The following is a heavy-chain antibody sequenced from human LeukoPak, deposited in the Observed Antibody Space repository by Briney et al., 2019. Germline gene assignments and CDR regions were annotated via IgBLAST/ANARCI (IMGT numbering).Heavy chain of an antibody. CDR1: GGSFSAYY. J-gene: IGHJ4*02. D-gene: IGHD5-18*01. CDR3: VSPRGFSYGYFDY. CDR2: IYYSKNT. Sequence: PSETLSLTCAVHGGSFSAYYWSWIRQPPGKGLGWIGSIYYSKNTYYNPSLKCRVTISADTSKNQFSLTLGSVSATDTAVYYCVSPRGFSYGYFDYWGQGTLVTVSS. V-gene: IGHV4-34*01.